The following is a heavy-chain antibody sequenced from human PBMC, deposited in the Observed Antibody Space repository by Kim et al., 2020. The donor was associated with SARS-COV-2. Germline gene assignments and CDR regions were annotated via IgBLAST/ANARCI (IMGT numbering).Heavy chain of an antibody. CDR2: IYYSGST. CDR3: ARQEATVTTGAQADFDY. CDR1: GGSISSSSYY. V-gene: IGHV4-39*01. D-gene: IGHD4-17*01. Sequence: SETLSLTCTVSGGSISSSSYYWGWIRQPPGKGLEWIGSIYYSGSTYYNPSLKSRVTISVDTSKNQFSLKLSSVTAADTAVYYCARQEATVTTGAQADFDYWGQGTLVTVSS. J-gene: IGHJ4*02.